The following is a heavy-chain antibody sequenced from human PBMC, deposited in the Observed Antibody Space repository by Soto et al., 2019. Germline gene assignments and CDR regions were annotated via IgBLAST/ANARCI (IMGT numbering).Heavy chain of an antibody. V-gene: IGHV1-18*01. Sequence: GXSVKGSCKASGNTFTSYVISWVRQAPGQGLEWMGWISTYNGNTNYTQRLQGRLTMTTDTSTSTAYMELRSLRSDDTAVYYCSIRYFDMDVWGQGPTVTVSS. CDR3: SIRYFDMDV. CDR1: GNTFTSYV. CDR2: ISTYNGNT. J-gene: IGHJ6*02.